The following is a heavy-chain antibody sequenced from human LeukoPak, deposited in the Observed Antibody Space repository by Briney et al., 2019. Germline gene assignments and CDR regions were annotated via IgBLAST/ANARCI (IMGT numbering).Heavy chain of an antibody. V-gene: IGHV1-18*01. CDR3: ARDSRGSYSAYDAFDI. Sequence: ASVKVSCKASGYTFTSYGISWVRQAPGQGLEWMGWISAYNGNTNYAQKLQGRVTMTTDTSTSTAYMELRSLRSDDTAVYYCARDSRGSYSAYDAFDIWGQGTMITVSS. CDR1: GYTFTSYG. D-gene: IGHD1-26*01. J-gene: IGHJ3*02. CDR2: ISAYNGNT.